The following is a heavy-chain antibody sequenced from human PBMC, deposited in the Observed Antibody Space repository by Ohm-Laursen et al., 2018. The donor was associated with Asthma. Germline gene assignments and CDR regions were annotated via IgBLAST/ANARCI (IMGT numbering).Heavy chain of an antibody. CDR2: IWYDGSNK. Sequence: RSLRLSCTASGFTFSSYGMHWVRQAPGKGLEWVAVIWYDGSNKYYADSVKGRFTISRDNSKNTLYLQMNSLRAEDTAVYYCASNSGSYEYYFDYWGQGTLVTVSS. CDR3: ASNSGSYEYYFDY. CDR1: GFTFSSYG. V-gene: IGHV3-33*01. D-gene: IGHD1-26*01. J-gene: IGHJ4*02.